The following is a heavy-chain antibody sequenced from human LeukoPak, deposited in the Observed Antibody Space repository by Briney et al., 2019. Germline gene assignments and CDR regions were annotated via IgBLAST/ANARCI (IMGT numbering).Heavy chain of an antibody. J-gene: IGHJ3*02. CDR1: GGSISSSSYC. CDR3: AREPHYYGSGSFDAFDI. CDR2: IYYSGST. Sequence: SSETLSLTCTVPGGSISSSSYCWGWIRQPPEKGLESIGSIYYSGSTYYNPSLKSRVTISVDTSKNQFSLKLSSVTAADTAVYYCAREPHYYGSGSFDAFDIWGQGTMVTVSS. V-gene: IGHV4-39*07. D-gene: IGHD3-10*01.